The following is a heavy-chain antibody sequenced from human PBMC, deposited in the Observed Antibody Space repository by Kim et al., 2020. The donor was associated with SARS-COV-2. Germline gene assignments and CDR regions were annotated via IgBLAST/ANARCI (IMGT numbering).Heavy chain of an antibody. CDR2: VDHSGTT. D-gene: IGHD3-22*01. CDR3: ARGVSSAWTLRAWFDP. V-gene: IGHV4-4*02. J-gene: IGHJ5*02. Sequence: WVRQPPGKGLEWIGEVDHSGTTSYNVSLKNRVSILVDKSKNQFSLRLTSVSAADTAVYYCARGVSSAWTLRAWFDPWGQGTLVTVS.